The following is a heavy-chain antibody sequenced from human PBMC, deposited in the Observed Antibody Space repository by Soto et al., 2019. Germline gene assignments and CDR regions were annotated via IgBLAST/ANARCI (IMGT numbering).Heavy chain of an antibody. CDR2: IYYSGST. V-gene: IGHV4-31*03. D-gene: IGHD6-25*01. CDR1: GGSISSGGYY. J-gene: IGHJ5*02. CDR3: AREAAGILNWFDP. Sequence: SETLSLTCTVSGGSISSGGYYWSWIRQHPGKGLERIGYIYYSGSTYYNPSLKSRVTISVDTSKNQFSLKLSSVTAADTAVYYCAREAAGILNWFDPWGQGTLVTVS.